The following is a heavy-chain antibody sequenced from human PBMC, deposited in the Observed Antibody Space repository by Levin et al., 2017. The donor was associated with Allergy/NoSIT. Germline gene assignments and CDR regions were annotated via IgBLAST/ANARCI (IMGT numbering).Heavy chain of an antibody. J-gene: IGHJ4*01. V-gene: IGHV3-11*01. Sequence: GESLKISCAASGFTFSDHHMSWIRQTPGKGLEWVSYISSSDGSIYYADSVKGRFTISRDNAKNSLYLQMNSLRAEDTAVYYCARQTHHYDSSAWDYWGHGTLVTVSS. D-gene: IGHD3-22*01. CDR2: ISSSDGSI. CDR3: ARQTHHYDSSAWDY. CDR1: GFTFSDHH.